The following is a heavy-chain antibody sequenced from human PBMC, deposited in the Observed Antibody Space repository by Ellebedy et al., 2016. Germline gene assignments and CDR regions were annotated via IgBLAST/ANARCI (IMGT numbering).Heavy chain of an antibody. CDR1: GFTFKTYA. CDR2: LSGSGPKT. Sequence: GESLKISXAASGFTFKTYAMSWVRQAPGEGLEWVSTLSGSGPKTYYADSVQGRFTISRDNSKSTLYLQMNSLRAEDTAVYYCAKHEPGGDYYFDLWGRGTLVTVSS. D-gene: IGHD2-21*01. V-gene: IGHV3-23*01. CDR3: AKHEPGGDYYFDL. J-gene: IGHJ2*01.